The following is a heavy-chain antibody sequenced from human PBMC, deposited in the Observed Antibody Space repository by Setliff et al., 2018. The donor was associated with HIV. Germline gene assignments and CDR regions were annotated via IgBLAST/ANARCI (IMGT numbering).Heavy chain of an antibody. J-gene: IGHJ6*03. CDR3: ARGWGYYMDV. CDR1: GGSISSFY. D-gene: IGHD1-26*01. Sequence: NPSETMSLTCTVSGGSISSFYWSWIRQPPGKGLEWIGYIYNSGSTNYNPSLKSRVTISEDTSKNQFFLKLTSVTAADTAVYYCARGWGYYMDVWGEGTTVTVS. V-gene: IGHV4-59*08. CDR2: IYNSGST.